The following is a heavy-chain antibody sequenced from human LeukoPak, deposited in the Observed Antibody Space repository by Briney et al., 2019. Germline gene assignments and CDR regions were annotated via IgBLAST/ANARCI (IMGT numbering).Heavy chain of an antibody. Sequence: SETLSLACTVSGYSISSGYYWGWIRQPPGKGLEWIGSIYHSGSTYYNPSLKSRVTISVDTSKNQFSLKLSSVTAADTAVYYCAREVLPNDYWGQGTLVTVSS. J-gene: IGHJ4*02. V-gene: IGHV4-38-2*02. D-gene: IGHD2-15*01. CDR2: IYHSGST. CDR3: AREVLPNDY. CDR1: GYSISSGYY.